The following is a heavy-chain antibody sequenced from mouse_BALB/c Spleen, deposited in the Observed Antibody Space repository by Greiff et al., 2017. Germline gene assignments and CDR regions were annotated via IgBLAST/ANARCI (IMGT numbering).Heavy chain of an antibody. V-gene: IGHV1-18*01. Sequence: VQLQQSGPELVKPGASVKIPCKASGYTFTDYNMDWVKQSHGKSLEWIGDINPNNGGTIYNQKFKGKATLTVDKSSSTAYMELRSLTSEDSAVYYCARAGDYASFAYWGQGTLVTVSA. CDR3: ARAGDYASFAY. J-gene: IGHJ3*01. CDR1: GYTFTDYN. D-gene: IGHD2-4*01. CDR2: INPNNGGT.